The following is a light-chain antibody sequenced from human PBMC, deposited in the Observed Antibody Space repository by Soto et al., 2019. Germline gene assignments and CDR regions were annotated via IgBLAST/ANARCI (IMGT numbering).Light chain of an antibody. V-gene: IGLV2-11*01. Sequence: QPLLTQPRSVSGSPGQSVTISCTGTSSDVGGYNYVSWYQQHPGKAPKLMIYDVSKRPSGVPDRFSGSKSGNTASLTISGLQAEDEADYYCCSYAGSRYVFGTGTKLTVL. CDR2: DVS. CDR3: CSYAGSRYV. J-gene: IGLJ1*01. CDR1: SSDVGGYNY.